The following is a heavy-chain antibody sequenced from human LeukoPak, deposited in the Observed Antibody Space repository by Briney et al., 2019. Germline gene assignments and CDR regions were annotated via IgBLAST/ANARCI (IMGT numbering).Heavy chain of an antibody. D-gene: IGHD6-13*01. Sequence: ASVKVSCKASGYTFTSYAMHWVRQAPGQGLEWMGIINPSGGSTSYAQKFQGRVTMTRDTSTSTVYMELSSLRSEDTAVYYCASPAVGQAAPFYWGQGTLVTVSS. CDR1: GYTFTSYA. CDR2: INPSGGST. J-gene: IGHJ4*02. V-gene: IGHV1-46*01. CDR3: ASPAVGQAAPFY.